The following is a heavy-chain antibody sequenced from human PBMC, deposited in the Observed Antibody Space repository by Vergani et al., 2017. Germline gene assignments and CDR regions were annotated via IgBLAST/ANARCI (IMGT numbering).Heavy chain of an antibody. V-gene: IGHV4-38-2*02. CDR3: ASPLHV. J-gene: IGHJ6*02. CDR2: IYHSGST. CDR1: GYSISSGYY. Sequence: QVQLQESGPGLVKPSETLSLTCTVSGYSISSGYYWGWIRQPPGKGLEWIGSIYHSGSTYYNPSLKSRVTISVDTSKNQFSLKLSSVTAADTAVYYCASPLHVWGQGTTVTVSS.